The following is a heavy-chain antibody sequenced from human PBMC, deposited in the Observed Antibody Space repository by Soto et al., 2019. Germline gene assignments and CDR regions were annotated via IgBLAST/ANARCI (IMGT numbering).Heavy chain of an antibody. J-gene: IGHJ5*02. CDR2: IYYSGST. CDR3: ARDQYDFWSGYYT. V-gene: IGHV4-30-4*01. D-gene: IGHD3-3*01. CDR1: GGSISSGDYF. Sequence: PSETLSLTCTVSGGSISSGDYFWSWIRQPPGKGLEWIGYIYYSGSTYYNPSLKSRVTISVDTSKNQFSLKLSSVTAADTAVYYCARDQYDFWSGYYTWGQGTLVTVSS.